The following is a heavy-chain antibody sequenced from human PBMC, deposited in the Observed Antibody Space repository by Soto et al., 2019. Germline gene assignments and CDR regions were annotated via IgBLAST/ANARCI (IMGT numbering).Heavy chain of an antibody. Sequence: GGSLRLSCAASGFTFSSYGMHWVRQAPGKGLEWVAVIWYDGSNKYYADSVKGRFTISRDNSKNTLYLQMNSLRAEDTAVYYCAKDEDDFWSGGLFDYWGQGTLVTVSS. CDR3: AKDEDDFWSGGLFDY. V-gene: IGHV3-33*06. J-gene: IGHJ4*02. CDR2: IWYDGSNK. CDR1: GFTFSSYG. D-gene: IGHD3-3*01.